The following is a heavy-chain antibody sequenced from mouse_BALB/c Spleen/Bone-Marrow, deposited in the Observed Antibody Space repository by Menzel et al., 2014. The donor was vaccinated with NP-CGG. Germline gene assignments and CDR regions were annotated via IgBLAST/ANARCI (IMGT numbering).Heavy chain of an antibody. D-gene: IGHD1-1*01. CDR1: GFIFSSYG. Sequence: EVKVGESGRGLEQTGGSLILSCASSGFIFSSYGMSWVRQTPDKRLELVATINNNDGNTYYPDSVKRRFTISRDNAKNTLNLQMNSLKSADTAMYYCPGDNYGILFDYWSEGTTLSISS. CDR3: PGDNYGILFDY. CDR2: INNNDGNT. V-gene: IGHV5-6-3*01. J-gene: IGHJ2*01.